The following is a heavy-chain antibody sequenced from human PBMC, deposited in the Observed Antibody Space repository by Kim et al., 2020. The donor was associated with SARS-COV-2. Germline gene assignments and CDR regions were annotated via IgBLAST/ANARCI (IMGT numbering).Heavy chain of an antibody. Sequence: THYHPSLKSRVTIDVDKHKNQCSLTLSSVTAADTAVYYCARDRGGMAFDIWGQGTMVTVSS. CDR2: T. V-gene: IGHV4-4*02. J-gene: IGHJ3*02. D-gene: IGHD3-10*01. CDR3: ARDRGGMAFDI.